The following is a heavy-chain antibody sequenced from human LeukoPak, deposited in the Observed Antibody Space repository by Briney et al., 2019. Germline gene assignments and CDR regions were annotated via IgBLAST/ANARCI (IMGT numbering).Heavy chain of an antibody. V-gene: IGHV3-30*02. Sequence: GGSLRLSCAASGFTFSSYDMHWVRQAPGKGLEWVAFIRYDGSNEYYADSVKGRFTISRDNSKNTLYLQMNSLRAEDTAVYYCARGTGNYYGYWGQGTLVTVSS. CDR2: IRYDGSNE. CDR1: GFTFSSYD. D-gene: IGHD3/OR15-3a*01. CDR3: ARGTGNYYGY. J-gene: IGHJ4*02.